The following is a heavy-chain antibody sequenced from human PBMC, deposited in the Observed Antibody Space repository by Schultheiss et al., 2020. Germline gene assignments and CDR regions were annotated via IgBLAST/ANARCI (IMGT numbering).Heavy chain of an antibody. J-gene: IGHJ4*02. V-gene: IGHV3-33*01. CDR2: IWYDGSNK. CDR1: GFTFSSYD. CDR3: ASVDGGGSCHPLIV. Sequence: GGSLRLSCAASGFTFSSYDMHWVRQATGKGLECVAVIWYDGSNKYYADSVKGRFTISRDNSKNTLYLQMNSLRAEDTAVYYCASVDGGGSCHPLIVWGQGALVTVAS. D-gene: IGHD2-15*01.